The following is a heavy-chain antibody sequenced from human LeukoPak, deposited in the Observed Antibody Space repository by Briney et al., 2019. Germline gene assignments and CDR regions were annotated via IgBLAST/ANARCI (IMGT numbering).Heavy chain of an antibody. V-gene: IGHV1-46*01. D-gene: IGHD3-9*01. CDR2: INPSGGST. Sequence: EASVKVSCKASGYAFTSYYMHWVRQAPGQGLEWMGIINPSGGSTTYAQKFRGRLTMTRDMSTSTVYMELSSLRSEDTAVYYCARGSRPVYNLLTGKRYFDYWGQGTLLTVSS. J-gene: IGHJ4*02. CDR1: GYAFTSYY. CDR3: ARGSRPVYNLLTGKRYFDY.